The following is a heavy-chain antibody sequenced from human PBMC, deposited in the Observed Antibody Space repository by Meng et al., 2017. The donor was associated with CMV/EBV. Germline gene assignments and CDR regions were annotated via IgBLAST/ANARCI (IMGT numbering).Heavy chain of an antibody. J-gene: IGHJ5*02. D-gene: IGHD3-3*01. Sequence: GESLKISCAASGFTFSSYEMNWVRQAPGKGLEWVSYISSSGSTIYYADSVKGRFTISRDNAKNSLYLQMNSLRAEDTAVYYCARAHDPRGDYDFWGGLPHLNWFDPWGQGTLVTVSS. CDR1: GFTFSSYE. CDR2: ISSSGSTI. CDR3: ARAHDPRGDYDFWGGLPHLNWFDP. V-gene: IGHV3-48*03.